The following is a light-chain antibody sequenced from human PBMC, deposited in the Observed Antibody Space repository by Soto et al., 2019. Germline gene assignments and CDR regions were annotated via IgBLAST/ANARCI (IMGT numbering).Light chain of an antibody. J-gene: IGLJ2*01. CDR1: SSNIGSNT. CDR2: GND. CDR3: AAWDDSLTVL. V-gene: IGLV1-44*01. Sequence: QLVLTQPPSASGTPGQRVTISCSGSSSNIGSNTVNWYQQLPGTAPKLLIYGNDQRPSGVPDRFSGSKSGTSASLAVSGLQSEDEADYYCAAWDDSLTVLFGGGTKLTVL.